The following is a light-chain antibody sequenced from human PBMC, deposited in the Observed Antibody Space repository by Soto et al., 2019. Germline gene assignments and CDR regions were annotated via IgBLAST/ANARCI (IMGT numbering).Light chain of an antibody. Sequence: DTVLTQSSDTLAVSLGERATIHRTSGQSVXYSSNNKNDLAWYQHKPGQAPRLIIYGASTRATGIPASFSGSGAGSDFTLIISRLEPEDFAVYFCHQYGVSPQSFGPGTKVDIK. J-gene: IGKJ3*01. CDR1: QSVXYSSNNKND. V-gene: IGKV4-1*01. CDR3: HQYGVSPQS. CDR2: GAS.